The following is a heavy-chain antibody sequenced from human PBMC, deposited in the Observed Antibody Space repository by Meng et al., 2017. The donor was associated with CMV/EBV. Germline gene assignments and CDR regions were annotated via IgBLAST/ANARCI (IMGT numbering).Heavy chain of an antibody. D-gene: IGHD2-2*01. CDR2: IYSGGST. CDR1: GFTVSSNY. V-gene: IGHV3-53*01. CDR3: GSDGFSSTSCCGWFDP. Sequence: GESLKISCAASGFTVSSNYMSWVRQAPGKGLEWVSVIYSGGSTYYDDSVKGRFTISRDNSKNKLYLQQNNLRAEDKAVYYCGSDGFSSTSCCGWFDPWGQGTLVTVSS. J-gene: IGHJ5*02.